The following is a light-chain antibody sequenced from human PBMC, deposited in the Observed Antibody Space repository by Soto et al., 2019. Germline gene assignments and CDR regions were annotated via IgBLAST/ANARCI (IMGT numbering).Light chain of an antibody. V-gene: IGKV3-15*01. CDR1: ESLSTY. Sequence: EIVMTQSPAALSVSPGERVTLSCRASESLSTYLVWYQHKPGQAPRLLIYGASTKATGIPARFSGSGSATDFTLTISSLQSEDFAVYYCQSYNDWPFSFGQGTKVEIK. J-gene: IGKJ2*01. CDR3: QSYNDWPFS. CDR2: GAS.